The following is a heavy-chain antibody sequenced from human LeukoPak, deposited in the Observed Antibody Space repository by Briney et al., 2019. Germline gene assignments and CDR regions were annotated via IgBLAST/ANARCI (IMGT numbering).Heavy chain of an antibody. CDR1: GFSVISNY. Sequence: GGSLRLSCAASGFSVISNYMNWVRQSPGKGLELVSVIYRGGSTYYPDSVKGRFTISRDGSTNTLHLEMNSLRAEDTAVYYCARGWIQLWSWGQGTLVTVSS. V-gene: IGHV3-53*01. J-gene: IGHJ4*02. CDR3: ARGWIQLWS. CDR2: IYRGGST. D-gene: IGHD5-18*01.